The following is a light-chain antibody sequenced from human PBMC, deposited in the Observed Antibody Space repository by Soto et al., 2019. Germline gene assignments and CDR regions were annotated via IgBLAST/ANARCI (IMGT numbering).Light chain of an antibody. CDR1: QIISTG. Sequence: DIQMTQSPSTLSASVGDRVTITCRASQIISTGLAWYQQKPGKAPKLLIYDASSLHSGVPSRFNGGGSGTEFTLTISSLQSDDFATYYCQQYNSYSPVTFGQGTKLEIK. V-gene: IGKV1-5*01. CDR3: QQYNSYSPVT. CDR2: DAS. J-gene: IGKJ2*01.